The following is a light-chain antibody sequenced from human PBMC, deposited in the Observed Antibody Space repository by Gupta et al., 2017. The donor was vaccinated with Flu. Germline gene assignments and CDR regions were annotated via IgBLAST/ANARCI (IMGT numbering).Light chain of an antibody. V-gene: IGKV1-39*01. CDR1: QSISTY. CDR2: ATW. Sequence: ASLFASVGDTGTITCRASQSISTYLHRYLQIPGEAPNLLIFATWGGLSGAPSRFSGSGSGTNFSLTVTSLHPEDFGTFYCQQSVNIPRTFGEGTKVDI. J-gene: IGKJ4*01. CDR3: QQSVNIPRT.